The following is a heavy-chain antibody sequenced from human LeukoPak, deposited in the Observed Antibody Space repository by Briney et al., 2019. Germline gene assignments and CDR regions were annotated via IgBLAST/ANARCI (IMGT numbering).Heavy chain of an antibody. D-gene: IGHD3-22*01. J-gene: IGHJ4*02. CDR1: GFTFSSYG. CDR3: AKGGVGWGYYDSSGYYY. Sequence: PGGTLRLSCAASGFTFSSYGMSWVRQAPGKGLEWVSAISGSGGSTYYADSVKGRFTISRDNSKNTLYLQMNSLRAEDTAVYYCAKGGVGWGYYDSSGYYYWGQGTLVTVSS. CDR2: ISGSGGST. V-gene: IGHV3-23*01.